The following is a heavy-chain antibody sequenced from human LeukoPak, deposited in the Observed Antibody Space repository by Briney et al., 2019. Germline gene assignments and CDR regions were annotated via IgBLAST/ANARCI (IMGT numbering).Heavy chain of an antibody. V-gene: IGHV4-34*01. D-gene: IGHD3-22*01. CDR3: ASGLKHHYETRVYYLYNFPC. CDR1: GGSLSDYC. Sequence: SEALSLTCAVQGGSLSDYCWSWIRQAPGKGREWIGEISDGGSTRYNPSLTSRLPTPVDTSNNHFSLNQSPVPAAATAVYYCASGLKHHYETRVYYLYNFPCWPQGSVLPVST. CDR2: ISDGGST. J-gene: IGHJ4*02.